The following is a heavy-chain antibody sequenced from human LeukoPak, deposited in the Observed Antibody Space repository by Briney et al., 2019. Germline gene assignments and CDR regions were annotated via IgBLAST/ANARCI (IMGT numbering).Heavy chain of an antibody. D-gene: IGHD3-10*02. J-gene: IGHJ6*02. CDR3: ASDYVGPYFGLDD. CDR2: ISYDGINK. Sequence: GRSLRLSCAVSAFTLSSNAMHWVRQAPGKWLEWGAMISYDGINKYYADSVKGRFTISRDKSKNTLYLQMNSLRAEDTAVYYFASDYVGPYFGLDDWDQGTTVTVSS. V-gene: IGHV3-30*03. CDR1: AFTLSSNA.